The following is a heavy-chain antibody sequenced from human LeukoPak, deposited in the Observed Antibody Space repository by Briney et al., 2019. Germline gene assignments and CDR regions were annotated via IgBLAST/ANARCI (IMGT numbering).Heavy chain of an antibody. D-gene: IGHD3-9*01. CDR2: IYPGDSDT. V-gene: IGHV5-51*01. CDR3: ARQYDILTGYYPFDY. CDR1: GYSFTSYW. J-gene: IGHJ4*02. Sequence: GESPKISCKGSGYSFTSYWIGWVRQMPGKGLEWMGIIYPGDSDTRYSPSFQGQVTISADKSISTAYLQWSSLKASDTAMYYCARQYDILTGYYPFDYWGQGTLDTVSS.